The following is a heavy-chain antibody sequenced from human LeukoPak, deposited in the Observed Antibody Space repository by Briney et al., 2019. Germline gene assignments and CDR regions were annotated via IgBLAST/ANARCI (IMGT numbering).Heavy chain of an antibody. V-gene: IGHV4-34*01. CDR1: GGSFSGYY. J-gene: IGHJ4*02. D-gene: IGHD6-13*01. Sequence: PSETLSLTCAVYGGSFSGYYWSWIRQPPGKGLEWIGEINHSGSTNYNPSLKSRVTISVDTSKNQFSLKLSSVAAADTAVYYCAREAPIAAAGDYWGQGTLVTVSS. CDR3: AREAPIAAAGDY. CDR2: INHSGST.